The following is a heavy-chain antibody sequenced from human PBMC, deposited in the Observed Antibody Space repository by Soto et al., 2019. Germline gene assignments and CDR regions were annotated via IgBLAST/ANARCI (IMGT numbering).Heavy chain of an antibody. CDR2: IYYSGST. CDR1: GGSISSYY. CDR3: GREWADMFGGVIKPRDDVFDF. Sequence: SETLSLTCTVSGGSISSYYWSWIRQPPGKGLEWIGYIYYSGSTNYNPSLKSRVTISVDTSKNQFSLKLSSVTAADTAVYYCGREWADMFGGVIKPRDDVFDFWGQGSL. V-gene: IGHV4-59*01. J-gene: IGHJ3*01. D-gene: IGHD3-16*01.